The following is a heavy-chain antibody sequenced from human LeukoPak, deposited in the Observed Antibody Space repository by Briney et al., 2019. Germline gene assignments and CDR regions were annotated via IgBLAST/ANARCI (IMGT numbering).Heavy chain of an antibody. D-gene: IGHD5-24*01. Sequence: ASVKVSCKASGYTFTGYYIHWVRQAPGQGLEWMGWINPNSGGKNYAQKFQGRVTMTRDTSISTAYMELSRLRSDDTAVYYCARWDGYNYLVDYWGQGTLVTVSS. CDR3: ARWDGYNYLVDY. J-gene: IGHJ4*02. V-gene: IGHV1-2*02. CDR1: GYTFTGYY. CDR2: INPNSGGK.